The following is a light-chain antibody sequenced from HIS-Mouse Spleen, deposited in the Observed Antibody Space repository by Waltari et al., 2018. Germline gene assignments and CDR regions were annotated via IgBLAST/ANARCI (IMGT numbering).Light chain of an antibody. CDR1: SIDVGGYNY. V-gene: IGLV2-8*01. Sequence: QSALTQPPSASGSPGQSVTISCTGTSIDVGGYNYVSWYQPHPGKAPKLMIYEVSKRPSGVPDRFSGSKSGNTASLTVSGLQAEDEADYYCSSYAGSNNYVFGTGTKVTVL. CDR2: EVS. J-gene: IGLJ1*01. CDR3: SSYAGSNNYV.